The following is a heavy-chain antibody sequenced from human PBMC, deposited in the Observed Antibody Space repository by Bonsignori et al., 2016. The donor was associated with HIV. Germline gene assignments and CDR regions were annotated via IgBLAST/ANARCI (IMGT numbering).Heavy chain of an antibody. CDR3: ARDRKEIGGSYYFDY. V-gene: IGHV1-46*01. Sequence: WVRQAPGQGLEWMGIINPSGGSTSYAQKFQGRVTMTRDTSTSTVYMELSSLRSEDTAVYYCARDRKEIGGSYYFDYWGQGTLVTVSS. D-gene: IGHD1-26*01. J-gene: IGHJ4*02. CDR2: INPSGGST.